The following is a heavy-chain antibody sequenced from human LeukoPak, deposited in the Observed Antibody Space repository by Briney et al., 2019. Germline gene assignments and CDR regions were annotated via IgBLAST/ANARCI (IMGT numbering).Heavy chain of an antibody. J-gene: IGHJ5*02. CDR3: AKDSAAPRTRCWFGR. Sequence: GASVKVSCKASGYTFTNYYMHWVRQAPGQGLEWMGIINPSGGTTSYAQKFQGRRTMTRDTSTSTVYMELSSLISEDTAVYYGAKDSAAPRTRCWFGRWGQGTLVTVAS. D-gene: IGHD6-13*01. V-gene: IGHV1-46*01. CDR1: GYTFTNYY. CDR2: INPSGGTT.